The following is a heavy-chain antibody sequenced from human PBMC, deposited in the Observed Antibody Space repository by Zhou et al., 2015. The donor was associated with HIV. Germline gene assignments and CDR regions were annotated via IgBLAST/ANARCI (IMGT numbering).Heavy chain of an antibody. J-gene: IGHJ4*02. CDR3: ATSGQIAVRRFDY. CDR1: GYTFINYA. D-gene: IGHD2/OR15-2a*01. CDR2: IIPIIGRA. Sequence: QVQLVQSGSELKKPGASVTVSCKASGYTFINYAMNWVRQAPGQGLEWMGGIIPIIGRANYAQDRVTITADETTRTVYMELSSLRSEDTAVYYCATSGQIAVRRFDYWGQGTLVTVSS. V-gene: IGHV1-69*01.